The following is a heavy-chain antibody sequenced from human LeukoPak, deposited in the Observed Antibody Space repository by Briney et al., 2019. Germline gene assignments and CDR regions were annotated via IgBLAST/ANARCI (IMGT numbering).Heavy chain of an antibody. CDR3: ARGGELRYFDWLPNPGTLDY. Sequence: PGGSLRLSCAASGFTFSSYSMNWVRQAPGKGLEWVSYISSSSSTIYYADSVKGRFTISGDNAKNSLYLQMNSLRAEDTAVYYCARGGELRYFDWLPNPGTLDYWGQGTLVTVSS. J-gene: IGHJ4*02. D-gene: IGHD3-9*01. CDR2: ISSSSSTI. V-gene: IGHV3-48*01. CDR1: GFTFSSYS.